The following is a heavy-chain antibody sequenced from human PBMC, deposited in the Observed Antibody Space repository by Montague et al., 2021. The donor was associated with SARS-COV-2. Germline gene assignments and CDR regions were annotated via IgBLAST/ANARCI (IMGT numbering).Heavy chain of an antibody. CDR3: ARGEGDIVVYYFDY. Sequence: TLSLTCTVSGGSISSGSYYWSWIRQPAGKGLEWIGRIYTSGSTNYNPSLKRRVTISVDTSKNQFSLKLSSVTAADTAVYYCARGEGDIVVYYFDYWGQGTLVTVSS. V-gene: IGHV4-61*02. J-gene: IGHJ4*02. D-gene: IGHD2-15*01. CDR2: IYTSGST. CDR1: GGSISSGSYY.